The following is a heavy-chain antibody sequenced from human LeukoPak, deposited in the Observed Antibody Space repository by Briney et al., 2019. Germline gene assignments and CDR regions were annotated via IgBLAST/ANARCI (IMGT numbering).Heavy chain of an antibody. D-gene: IGHD2-15*01. CDR2: INPSGGST. Sequence: ASVKVSCKASGYTFTSYYMHWVRQAPGQGLEWMGIINPSGGSTSYAQKFQGRVTMTRDTSTSTVYMELSGLRSEDTAVYYCARDRRVVVILDYWGQGTLVTVSS. V-gene: IGHV1-46*01. J-gene: IGHJ4*02. CDR1: GYTFTSYY. CDR3: ARDRRVVVILDY.